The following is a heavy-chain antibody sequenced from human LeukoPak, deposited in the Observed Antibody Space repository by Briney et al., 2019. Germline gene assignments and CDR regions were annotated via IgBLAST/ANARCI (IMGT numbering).Heavy chain of an antibody. V-gene: IGHV4-39*01. D-gene: IGHD6-13*01. Sequence: SETLSLTCTVSGGSISSSSYYWGWIRQPPGKGLEWIGSIYYSGSTYYNPSLKSRVTISVDTSKNQFSLKLSSVTAADTAVYYCARHSEQQLVRSQFDYWGQGTLVTVSS. J-gene: IGHJ4*02. CDR3: ARHSEQQLVRSQFDY. CDR2: IYYSGST. CDR1: GGSISSSSYY.